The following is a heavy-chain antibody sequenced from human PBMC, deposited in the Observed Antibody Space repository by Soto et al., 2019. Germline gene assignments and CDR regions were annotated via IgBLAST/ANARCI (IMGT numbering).Heavy chain of an antibody. Sequence: QVQLVQSGAEVKKPGSSVKVSCKASGGTFSSYAISWVRQAPGQGLEWMGGIIPIFGTANYAQKFQGRVTITADESTSTAYMELSSLRSEDTAVYYCARQITMVRGVIFRAVYYFDYWGQGTLVTVSS. V-gene: IGHV1-69*01. CDR2: IIPIFGTA. D-gene: IGHD3-10*01. CDR1: GGTFSSYA. CDR3: ARQITMVRGVIFRAVYYFDY. J-gene: IGHJ4*02.